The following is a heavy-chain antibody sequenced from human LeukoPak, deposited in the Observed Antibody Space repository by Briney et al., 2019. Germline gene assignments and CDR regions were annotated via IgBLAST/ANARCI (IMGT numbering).Heavy chain of an antibody. J-gene: IGHJ4*02. CDR2: ISGSGGST. Sequence: PGGSLRLSCAASGFTFSSYAMSWVRQAPGKGLEWVSAISGSGGSTYYADSVKGRFTISRDNSKNTLYLQMNSLRAEDTAIYYCAKDVAYYYDSSGYSYYFEDWGQGTLVTVSS. CDR1: GFTFSSYA. D-gene: IGHD3-22*01. V-gene: IGHV3-23*01. CDR3: AKDVAYYYDSSGYSYYFED.